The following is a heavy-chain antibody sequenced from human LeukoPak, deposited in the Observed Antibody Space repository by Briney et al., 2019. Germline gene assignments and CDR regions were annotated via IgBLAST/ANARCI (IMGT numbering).Heavy chain of an antibody. CDR3: ARGVEPLVANSSAC. CDR1: GFTVITNV. CDR2: LYSDGNT. J-gene: IGHJ4*02. V-gene: IGHV3-53*01. Sequence: PGGSLRLSCPASGFTVITNVMTWVRQAPGKGLEWVSVLYSDGNTKYADSVQGRSTISRDNSKNTLYLEMNSLSPDDTAVYYCARGVEPLVANSSACWGQGTLVTVSS. D-gene: IGHD1-14*01.